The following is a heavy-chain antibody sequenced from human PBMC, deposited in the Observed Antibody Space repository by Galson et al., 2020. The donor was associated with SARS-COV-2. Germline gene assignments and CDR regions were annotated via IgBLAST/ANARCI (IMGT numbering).Heavy chain of an antibody. CDR3: AREESFILVVTAWRMCYFDY. V-gene: IGHV4-34*01. CDR1: GGSFSGYY. D-gene: IGHD2-21*02. Sequence: SETLSLTCAVYGGSFSGYYWSWIRQPPGKGLEWIGEINSSGSTNYNPSLKSRVTISVDTSKNHSSLKLSSVTPADAAVYYCAREESFILVVTAWRMCYFDYWGRGTLATVSS. J-gene: IGHJ4*02. CDR2: INSSGST.